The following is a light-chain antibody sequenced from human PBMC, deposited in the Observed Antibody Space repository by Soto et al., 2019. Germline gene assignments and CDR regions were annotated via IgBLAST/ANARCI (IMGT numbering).Light chain of an antibody. V-gene: IGKV3-11*01. CDR3: QQRSNLLT. CDR1: QSVSSY. J-gene: IGKJ4*01. CDR2: EAS. Sequence: EIVLTQSPDTLSLSPGERATLSCRASQSVSSYLAWYQQKPGQAPRLLIYEASNRATGIPARFSGSGSGTAFTLTISSLEPEDFAVYYCQQRSNLLTFGGGTKVEIK.